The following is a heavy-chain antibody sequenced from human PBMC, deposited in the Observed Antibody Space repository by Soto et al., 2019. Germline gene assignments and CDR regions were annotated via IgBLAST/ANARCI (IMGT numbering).Heavy chain of an antibody. D-gene: IGHD3-10*01. CDR3: AKGGLLLWFGGPRGYYYYGMDV. CDR2: ISGSGGST. Sequence: PGGSLRLSCAASGFTFDDYAMHWVRQAPGKGLEWVSAISGSGGSTYYADSVKGRFTISRDNSKNTLYLQMNSLRAEDTAVYYCAKGGLLLWFGGPRGYYYYGMDVWGQGTTVTVSS. J-gene: IGHJ6*02. V-gene: IGHV3-23*01. CDR1: GFTFDDYA.